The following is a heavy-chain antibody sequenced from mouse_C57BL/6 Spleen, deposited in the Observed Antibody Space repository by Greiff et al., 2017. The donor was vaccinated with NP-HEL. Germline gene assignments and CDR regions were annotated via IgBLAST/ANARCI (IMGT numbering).Heavy chain of an antibody. CDR2: ILPGSGST. Sequence: QVQLQQSGAELMKPGASVKLSCKATGYTFTGYWIEWVKQRPGHGLEWIGEILPGSGSTNYTEKFKGKATFTADTASNTAYMQLSSLTTEDSAIYYCARGYYGYPYYFDDWGKGTTLTVSS. J-gene: IGHJ2*01. D-gene: IGHD2-2*01. CDR3: ARGYYGYPYYFDD. CDR1: GYTFTGYW. V-gene: IGHV1-9*01.